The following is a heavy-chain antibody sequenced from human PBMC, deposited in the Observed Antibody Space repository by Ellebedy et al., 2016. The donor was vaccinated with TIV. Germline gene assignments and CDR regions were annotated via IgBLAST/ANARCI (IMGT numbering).Heavy chain of an antibody. CDR1: GYTFTTHG. V-gene: IGHV1-18*04. D-gene: IGHD6-13*01. J-gene: IGHJ4*02. CDR3: ARDPGSWLTDY. Sequence: AASVKVSCKTSGYTFTTHGVSWVRQAPGQGLDWMGWFSGYNDNTQYAQKFQGRVTMTTDTSPTTAYMELRSLRSDDTAVYYCARDPGSWLTDYWGQGTLVTVSS. CDR2: FSGYNDNT.